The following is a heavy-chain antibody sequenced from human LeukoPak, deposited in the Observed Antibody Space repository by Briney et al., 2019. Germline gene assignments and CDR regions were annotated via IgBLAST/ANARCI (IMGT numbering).Heavy chain of an antibody. V-gene: IGHV4-59*01. Sequence: SETLSLTCTVSGGSIRTYYWSWIRQSPGKGLEWIGYVYHSGSTNYNPSLKSRVTMSVDTSKNQFSLKLTSVTAADTAVYYCARGSTVVTPLNWGQGTLVTVSS. D-gene: IGHD4-23*01. CDR2: VYHSGST. CDR1: GGSIRTYY. CDR3: ARGSTVVTPLN. J-gene: IGHJ4*02.